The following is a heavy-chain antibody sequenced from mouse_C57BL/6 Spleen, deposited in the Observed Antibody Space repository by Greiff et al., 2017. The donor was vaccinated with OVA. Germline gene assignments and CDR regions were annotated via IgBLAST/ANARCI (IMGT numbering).Heavy chain of an antibody. CDR1: GFTFSDYG. CDR2: ISSGSSTI. CDR3: ARGYGDNWYFDV. J-gene: IGHJ1*03. Sequence: EVQLVESGGGLVKPGGSLKLSCAASGFTFSDYGMHWVRQAPEKGLEWVAYISSGSSTIYYADKVKGRFTISRDNAKNTRFLQMTSLRSEDTAMYYCARGYGDNWYFDVWGTGTTVTVSA. V-gene: IGHV5-17*01. D-gene: IGHD2-13*01.